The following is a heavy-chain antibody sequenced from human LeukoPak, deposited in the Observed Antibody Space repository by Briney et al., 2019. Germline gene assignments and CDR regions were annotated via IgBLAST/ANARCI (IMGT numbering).Heavy chain of an antibody. V-gene: IGHV1-46*01. CDR3: ARDWKKGYYYMDV. J-gene: IGHJ6*03. CDR2: INPSGGST. CDR1: GYTFTSYY. Sequence: GPSVKVSCKSSGYTFTSYYMHWVRQAPGQGLEWMGIINPSGGSTSYAQKFQGRVTMTRDMSTSTVYMELSSLRSEDTAVYYCARDWKKGYYYMDVWGKGTTVTVSS. D-gene: IGHD1-1*01.